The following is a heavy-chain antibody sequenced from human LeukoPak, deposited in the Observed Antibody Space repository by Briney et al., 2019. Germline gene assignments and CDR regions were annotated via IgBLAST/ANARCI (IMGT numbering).Heavy chain of an antibody. D-gene: IGHD3-22*01. CDR2: IQYDESYK. Sequence: GGSLRLSCAASGFSFSTSGMHWVRQAPGKGLEWVAFIQYDESYKYYVDSVKGRFTISRDNSKNTLYLQMNSLRTEDTAVYYCAKALLYYYDSSGYSYWFDPWGQGTLVTVSS. V-gene: IGHV3-30*02. CDR3: AKALLYYYDSSGYSYWFDP. CDR1: GFSFSTSG. J-gene: IGHJ5*02.